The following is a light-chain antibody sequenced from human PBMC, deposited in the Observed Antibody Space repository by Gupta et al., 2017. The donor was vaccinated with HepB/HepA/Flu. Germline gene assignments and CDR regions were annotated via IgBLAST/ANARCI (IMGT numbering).Light chain of an antibody. CDR3: QQTYSSFST. V-gene: IGKV1-39*01. CDR1: QSISNY. CDR2: VTS. J-gene: IGKJ1*01. Sequence: GDRVTITCRANQSISNYLNWYQQKPGKAPKVLIYVTSSLKSGVPSRFSGSGSETDFTLTISSLQPEDFATYYSQQTYSSFSTFGQGTKVEIK.